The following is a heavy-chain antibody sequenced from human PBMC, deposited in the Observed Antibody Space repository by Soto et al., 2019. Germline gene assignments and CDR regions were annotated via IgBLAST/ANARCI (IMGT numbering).Heavy chain of an antibody. D-gene: IGHD3-3*01. Sequence: SPPLSLPCAISGDSVSSNSAAWNWIRQSPSRVLEWLGRTYYRSKWYNDYAVSVKSRITINPDTSKNQFSLQLNSVTPEDTAVYYCARETPLDYDFWSGSNNWFDPWGQGTLVTVSS. CDR2: TYYRSKWYN. V-gene: IGHV6-1*01. J-gene: IGHJ5*02. CDR3: ARETPLDYDFWSGSNNWFDP. CDR1: GDSVSSNSAA.